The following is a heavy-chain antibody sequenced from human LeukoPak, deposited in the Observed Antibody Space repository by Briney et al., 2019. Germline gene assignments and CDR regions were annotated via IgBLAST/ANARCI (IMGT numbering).Heavy chain of an antibody. J-gene: IGHJ4*02. Sequence: GASVKVSCKASGYTFTSYYIHWVRQAPGQGLEWMGIINPSGGSTTYAQKFQGRVAMTRDTSTSTVYMELSSLRSEDTAVYYCARNFGVVIRSPGYWGQGTLVTVSS. CDR2: INPSGGST. CDR1: GYTFTSYY. D-gene: IGHD3-3*01. CDR3: ARNFGVVIRSPGY. V-gene: IGHV1-46*01.